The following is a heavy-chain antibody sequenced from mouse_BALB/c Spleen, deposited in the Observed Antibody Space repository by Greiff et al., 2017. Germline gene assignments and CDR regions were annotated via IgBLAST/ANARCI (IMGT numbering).Heavy chain of an antibody. D-gene: IGHD1-1*01. J-gene: IGHJ4*01. CDR2: ISSGGSYT. CDR1: GFTFSSYA. V-gene: IGHV5-9-4*01. CDR3: ARSTRAMDY. Sequence: EVKLVESGGGLVKPGGSLKLSCAASGFTFSSYAMSWVRQSPEKRLEWVAEISSGGSYTYYPDTVTGRFTISRDNAKNTLYLEMSSLRSEDTAMYYCARSTRAMDYWGQGTSVTVSS.